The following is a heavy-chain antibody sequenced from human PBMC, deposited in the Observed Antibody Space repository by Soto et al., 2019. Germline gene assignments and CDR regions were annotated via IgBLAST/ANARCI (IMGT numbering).Heavy chain of an antibody. CDR1: RGSVSGRAYY. D-gene: IGHD3-10*01. CDR3: ARAMGGLGRGVIITHYYYYYGMDV. J-gene: IGHJ6*02. Sequence: PSETLSLTCTVSRGSVSGRAYYWSWIRQSPGKGLEWIGYIFHSGSTKYNPSLKSRATISVDTSKNQFSLKLSSVTAADTAVYYCARAMGGLGRGVIITHYYYYYGMDVWGQGTTVTVSS. CDR2: IFHSGST. V-gene: IGHV4-61*08.